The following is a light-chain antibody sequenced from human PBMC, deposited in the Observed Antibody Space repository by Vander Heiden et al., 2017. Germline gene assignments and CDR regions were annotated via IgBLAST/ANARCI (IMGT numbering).Light chain of an antibody. Sequence: QSALPQPASVSGSPGLSITISCTGTSSDIGGYSYVSWYQQHPGKAPKLIIYDVDSRPSGVSNRFSGSKSGKTASLTISGLQAEDEAEYYCSSYTTSGTFPYVFGAGTQVTVL. V-gene: IGLV2-14*01. J-gene: IGLJ1*01. CDR2: DVD. CDR1: SSDIGGYSY. CDR3: SSYTTSGTFPYV.